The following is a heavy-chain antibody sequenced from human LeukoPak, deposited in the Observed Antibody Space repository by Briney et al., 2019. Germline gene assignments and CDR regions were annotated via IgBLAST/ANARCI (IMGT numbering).Heavy chain of an antibody. J-gene: IGHJ4*02. D-gene: IGHD3-16*01. V-gene: IGHV3-74*01. CDR3: ARGGIGSFDY. CDR2: IHSNGRST. Sequence: GGSLRLSCAASGFTFSSYWMHWVRQAPGKGLVWVSHIHSNGRSTSYADSVKGRFTISGDNAKNTMYLDMNSLRVEDTAVYYCARGGIGSFDYWGQGTLVTVSA. CDR1: GFTFSSYW.